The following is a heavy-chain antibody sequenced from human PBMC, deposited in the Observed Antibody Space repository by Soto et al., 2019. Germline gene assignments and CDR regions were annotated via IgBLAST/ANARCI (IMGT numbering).Heavy chain of an antibody. V-gene: IGHV1-69*01. CDR3: ARRGDCYPPHYYYYGMDV. CDR2: IIPIFGTA. CDR1: GGTFSSYA. Sequence: QVQLVQSGAEVKKPGSSVKVSCKASGGTFSSYAISWVRQAPGQGLEWMGGIIPIFGTANYAQKFQGRVTITADESTSTANMELSSMRSEDTAVYYCARRGDCYPPHYYYYGMDVWGQGTTVTVSS. D-gene: IGHD2-21*02. J-gene: IGHJ6*02.